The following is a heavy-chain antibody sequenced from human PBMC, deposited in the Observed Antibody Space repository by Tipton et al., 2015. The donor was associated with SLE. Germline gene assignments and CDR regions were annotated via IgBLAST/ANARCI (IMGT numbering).Heavy chain of an antibody. J-gene: IGHJ4*02. CDR1: GGSISSGDYY. Sequence: LRLSCTVSGGSISSGDYYWSWIRQPPGKGLEWIGYIYYSGSTYYNPSLKSRVTISVDTSKNQFSLKLSSVTAADTAVYYCARGSYGGGAFDYWGQGTLVTVSS. V-gene: IGHV4-30-4*01. CDR3: ARGSYGGGAFDY. CDR2: IYYSGST. D-gene: IGHD4-23*01.